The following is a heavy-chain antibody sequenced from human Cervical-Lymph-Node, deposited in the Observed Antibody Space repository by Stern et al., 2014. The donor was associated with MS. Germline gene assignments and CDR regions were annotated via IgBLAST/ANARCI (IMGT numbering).Heavy chain of an antibody. Sequence: VQLEESGAEVKKPGSSVKVSCKASGDTFNSYSINWVRQAPGQRLEWMGRIIPALGRPKYGQKFQGRVTISADKSPSTVNMEVSSLRSEDTAVYYCARDDPDRTANYYAMDVWGQGTTVIVSS. CDR1: GDTFNSYS. V-gene: IGHV1-69*09. D-gene: IGHD1-14*01. CDR2: IIPALGRP. CDR3: ARDDPDRTANYYAMDV. J-gene: IGHJ6*02.